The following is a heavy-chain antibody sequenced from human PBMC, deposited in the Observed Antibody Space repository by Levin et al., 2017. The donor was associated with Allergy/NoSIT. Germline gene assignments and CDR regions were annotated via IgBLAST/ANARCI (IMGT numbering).Heavy chain of an antibody. Sequence: SGPTLVKPTQTLTLTCTFSGFSLSTSGVGVGWIRQPPGKALEWLALIYWDDDKRYSPSLKSRLTITKDTSKNQVVLTMTNMDPVDTATYYCAHRVLSDYYDTSDYYYGGAFDIWGQGTMVTVSS. CDR3: AHRVLSDYYDTSDYYYGGAFDI. CDR2: IYWDDDK. V-gene: IGHV2-5*02. CDR1: GFSLSTSGVG. D-gene: IGHD3-22*01. J-gene: IGHJ3*02.